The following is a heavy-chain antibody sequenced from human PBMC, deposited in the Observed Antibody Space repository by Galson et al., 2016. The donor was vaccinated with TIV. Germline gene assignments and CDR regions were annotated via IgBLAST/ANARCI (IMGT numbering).Heavy chain of an antibody. D-gene: IGHD5-18*01. Sequence: SVKVSCKASGGTFSSDAISWVRQAPGQGLEWMGGIIPMFKIADYAQKFQGRVTISADEFPSAAYLELSSLRFEDTAVYSCARARGYNFENAFHIWGQGTMVTVSS. CDR1: GGTFSSDA. CDR2: IIPMFKIA. J-gene: IGHJ3*02. CDR3: ARARGYNFENAFHI. V-gene: IGHV1-69*13.